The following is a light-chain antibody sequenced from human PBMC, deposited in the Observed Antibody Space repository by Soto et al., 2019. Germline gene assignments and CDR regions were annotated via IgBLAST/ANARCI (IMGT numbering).Light chain of an antibody. CDR2: AAS. CDR3: QQSYSLPYT. J-gene: IGKJ2*01. CDR1: QRIGSF. Sequence: DIRMTQSPSSLSASVGDRVTITCRASQRIGSFLNWYQQKPGKAPKFLISAASTLQSGVPSRFRGSGSGTDFTLTISSLQPDDLATYFCQQSYSLPYTFGQGTKLEIK. V-gene: IGKV1-39*01.